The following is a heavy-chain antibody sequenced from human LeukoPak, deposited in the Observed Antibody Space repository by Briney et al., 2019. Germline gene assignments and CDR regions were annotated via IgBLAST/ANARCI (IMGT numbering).Heavy chain of an antibody. Sequence: GVSLRLSCAASGFTFSSYAMHWVRQAPGKGLEWVAVISYDGSNKYYADSVKGRFTISRDNSKNTLYLQMNSLRAEDTAVYYCAADRHWGDAFDIWGQGTMVTVSS. D-gene: IGHD7-27*01. V-gene: IGHV3-30-3*01. J-gene: IGHJ3*02. CDR1: GFTFSSYA. CDR3: AADRHWGDAFDI. CDR2: ISYDGSNK.